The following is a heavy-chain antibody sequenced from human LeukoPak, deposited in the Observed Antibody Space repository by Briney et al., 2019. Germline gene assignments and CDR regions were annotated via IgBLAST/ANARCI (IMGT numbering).Heavy chain of an antibody. V-gene: IGHV3-7*01. Sequence: GGSLRLSCAASGFTFSSYWMSWVRQAPGKGLEWVANIKQDGSEKYYVDSVKGRFTISRDNAKNSLYLQMNSLRAEDTAVYYCAKWAFIHYFDYWGQGTLVTVSS. CDR3: AKWAFIHYFDY. J-gene: IGHJ4*02. D-gene: IGHD2-8*01. CDR1: GFTFSSYW. CDR2: IKQDGSEK.